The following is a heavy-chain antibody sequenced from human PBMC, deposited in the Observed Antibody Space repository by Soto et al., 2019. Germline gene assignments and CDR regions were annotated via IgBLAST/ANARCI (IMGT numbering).Heavy chain of an antibody. V-gene: IGHV4-34*01. CDR2: INHSGST. CDR3: ARGASLRRYCSGGSCYGAFDI. D-gene: IGHD2-15*01. CDR1: GGSFIGYY. J-gene: IGHJ3*02. Sequence: SVTMSLTCTVYGGSFIGYYWSWISKTKGKGLEWIGEINHSGSTNYNPSLKSRVTISVDTSKNQFSLKLSSVTAADTAVYYCARGASLRRYCSGGSCYGAFDIWGQGTMVTVSS.